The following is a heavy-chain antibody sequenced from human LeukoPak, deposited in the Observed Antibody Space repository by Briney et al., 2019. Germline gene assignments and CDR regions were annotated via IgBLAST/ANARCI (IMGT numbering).Heavy chain of an antibody. Sequence: PSQTLSLTRTVSGGSISSGSYYWSWIRQPAGKGLEWIGRIYTSGSTNYNPSLKSRVTISVDTSKNQFSLKLSSVTAADTAVYYCARDLAYYDFWSGYYTLTYFDYWGQGTLVTVSS. CDR1: GGSISSGSYY. V-gene: IGHV4-61*02. D-gene: IGHD3-3*01. J-gene: IGHJ4*02. CDR2: IYTSGST. CDR3: ARDLAYYDFWSGYYTLTYFDY.